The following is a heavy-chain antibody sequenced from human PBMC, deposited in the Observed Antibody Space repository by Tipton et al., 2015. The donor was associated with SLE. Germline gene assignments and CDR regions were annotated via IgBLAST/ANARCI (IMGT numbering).Heavy chain of an antibody. D-gene: IGHD6-13*01. Sequence: TLSLTCSVSGGSITNAPYFWGWIRQPPGKGLEWIASIFHSGSTYFNPSLKSRVTISVDTSKNQFSLDLSSVSAADTAVYYCARVVAAVDYYYYYMDVWGKGTTVTVSS. CDR3: ARVVAAVDYYYYYMDV. CDR1: GGSITNAPYF. CDR2: IFHSGST. V-gene: IGHV4-39*07. J-gene: IGHJ6*03.